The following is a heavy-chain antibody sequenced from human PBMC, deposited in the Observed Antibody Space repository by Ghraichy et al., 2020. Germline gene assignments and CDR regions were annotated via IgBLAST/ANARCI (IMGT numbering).Heavy chain of an antibody. J-gene: IGHJ4*02. Sequence: GSLRLSCAASGFTFSSYRMNWVRQAPGKGLEWASFISSSSSYIEYADSVKGRFTISRDNAKNSLYLQMNSLRAEDTAVYYCARDPGYCSGGRCYLEQFDYWGQGTLVTVSS. D-gene: IGHD2-15*01. CDR1: GFTFSSYR. CDR2: ISSSSSYI. CDR3: ARDPGYCSGGRCYLEQFDY. V-gene: IGHV3-21*01.